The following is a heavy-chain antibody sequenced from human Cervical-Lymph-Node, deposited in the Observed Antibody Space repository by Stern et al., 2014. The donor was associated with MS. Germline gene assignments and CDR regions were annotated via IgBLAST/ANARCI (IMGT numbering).Heavy chain of an antibody. J-gene: IGHJ4*02. D-gene: IGHD1-26*01. Sequence: VQLVESGPRLVKPSETLSLTCTVSGDSISSSYWSWIRQPAGNRLEWLGRIYSSGNTNYNPSLKSRLTMSLDTSKNQFSLKVKSVTAADTAVYYCARSGSYSRLDYWGQGLLVTVSS. V-gene: IGHV4-4*07. CDR1: GDSISSSY. CDR3: ARSGSYSRLDY. CDR2: IYSSGNT.